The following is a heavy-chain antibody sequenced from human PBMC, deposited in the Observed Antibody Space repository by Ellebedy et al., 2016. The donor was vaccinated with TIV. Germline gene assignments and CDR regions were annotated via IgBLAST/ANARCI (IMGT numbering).Heavy chain of an antibody. Sequence: PGGSLRLSCTASGFSFYNYAMNWVRQAPGKGLEWVSAISGPGVSTYYADSVKGRLTISRDNSKNTVYLQMNSLRAEDTAIYYCAKGYKKWPYYGMDVWGQGTTVTVSS. D-gene: IGHD1-14*01. CDR1: GFSFYNYA. CDR3: AKGYKKWPYYGMDV. J-gene: IGHJ6*02. V-gene: IGHV3-23*01. CDR2: ISGPGVST.